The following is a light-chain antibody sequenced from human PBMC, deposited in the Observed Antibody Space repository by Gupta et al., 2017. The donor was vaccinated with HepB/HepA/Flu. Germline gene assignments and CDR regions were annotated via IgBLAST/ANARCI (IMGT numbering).Light chain of an antibody. CDR3: QQSNSSPPT. Sequence: EILLPQSPATLSLSPGERATLSCRASQIVSSYLAWYQQKPGQAPRLLIYDASSRATGIPTRCSGGGSGKDFTLTISSLQPEDFAYYYWQQSNSSPPTFGQGTRLEIK. CDR1: QIVSSY. CDR2: DAS. V-gene: IGKV3-11*01. J-gene: IGKJ5*01.